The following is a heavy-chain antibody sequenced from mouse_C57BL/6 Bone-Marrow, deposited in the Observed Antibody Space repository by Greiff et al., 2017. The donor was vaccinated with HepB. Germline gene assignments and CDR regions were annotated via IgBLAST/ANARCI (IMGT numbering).Heavy chain of an antibody. CDR2: ISDGGSYT. Sequence: EVNLVESGGGLVKPGGSLKLSCAASGFTFSSDAMSWVRQTPEKRLEWVATISDGGSYTYYPDNVKGRFTISRDNAKNNLYLQMSHLKSEDTAMYYCARGYGTPNYWGQGTTLTVSS. V-gene: IGHV5-4*03. D-gene: IGHD1-1*02. CDR1: GFTFSSDA. J-gene: IGHJ2*01. CDR3: ARGYGTPNY.